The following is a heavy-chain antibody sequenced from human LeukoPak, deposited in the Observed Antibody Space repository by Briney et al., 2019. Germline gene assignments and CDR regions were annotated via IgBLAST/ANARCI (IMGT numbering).Heavy chain of an antibody. CDR1: GFTFSSYA. CDR2: ISYDGSNK. V-gene: IGHV3-30-3*01. D-gene: IGHD1-7*01. Sequence: GGSPRLSCTASGFTFSSYAMHWVRQAPGKGLEWVAVISYDGSNKYHADSVKGRFTISRDNSKNTLYLQMSSLRAEDTAVYYCAKDERNWNYNLASQTYDWGQGTLVTVSS. J-gene: IGHJ4*02. CDR3: AKDERNWNYNLASQTYD.